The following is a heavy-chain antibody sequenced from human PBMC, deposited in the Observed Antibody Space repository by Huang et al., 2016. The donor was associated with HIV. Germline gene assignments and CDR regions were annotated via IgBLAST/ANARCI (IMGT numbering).Heavy chain of an antibody. V-gene: IGHV4-39*01. CDR1: GGSITDSNYY. CDR3: ARHFGSWSGYFDS. Sequence: QLQLQESGPGLVRPSETLSLICTVSGGSITDSNYYWGWIRQPPGKGLEWFGSIYYSGDTDYNPSLKSRVTMSVETSKNRFSLDIRSVAVADTAIYYCARHFGSWSGYFDSWGQGTLVPVSS. CDR2: IYYSGDT. J-gene: IGHJ4*02. D-gene: IGHD3-10*01.